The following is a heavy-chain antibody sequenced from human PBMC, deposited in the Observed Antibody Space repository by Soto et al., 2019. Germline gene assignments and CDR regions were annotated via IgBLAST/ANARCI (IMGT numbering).Heavy chain of an antibody. CDR1: GYSIGSAYH. D-gene: IGHD1-26*01. Sequence: LSLTCAVSGYSIGSAYHWGWIRQPPGKGLEWIGNIYHSGSTYYNPSLKSRVTISVDTSKNQFSLKLSSVTAADTAVYYCARDRRSIVGATVWFDPWGQGTLVTVSS. CDR3: ARDRRSIVGATVWFDP. V-gene: IGHV4-38-2*02. CDR2: IYHSGST. J-gene: IGHJ5*02.